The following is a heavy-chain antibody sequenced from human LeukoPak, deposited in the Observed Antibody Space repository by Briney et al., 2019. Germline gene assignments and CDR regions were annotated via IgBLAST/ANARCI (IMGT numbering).Heavy chain of an antibody. Sequence: GGSLRLSCAASGFTFSSYWMSWVRQAPGKGLEWVANIKQDGSEKYYVDSVKDRFTISRDNAKNSLYLQMNSLRAEDTAVYYCARDYVVVPAAIRSDAFDIWGQGTMVTVSS. D-gene: IGHD2-2*02. V-gene: IGHV3-7*01. CDR2: IKQDGSEK. CDR1: GFTFSSYW. CDR3: ARDYVVVPAAIRSDAFDI. J-gene: IGHJ3*02.